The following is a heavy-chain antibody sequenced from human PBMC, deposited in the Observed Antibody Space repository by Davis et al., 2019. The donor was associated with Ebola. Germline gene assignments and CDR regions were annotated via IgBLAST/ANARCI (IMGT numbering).Heavy chain of an antibody. D-gene: IGHD1-1*01. CDR2: INAGNGNT. J-gene: IGHJ6*02. V-gene: IGHV1-3*01. CDR1: GYTFTSYA. CDR3: AREKIGPKLFSAGEYSYYGMDV. Sequence: ASVKVSCKASGYTFTSYAMHWVRQAPGQRLEWMGWINAGNGNTKYSQKFQGRVTITRDTSASTAYMELSSLRSEDTAVYYCAREKIGPKLFSAGEYSYYGMDVWGQGTTVIVSS.